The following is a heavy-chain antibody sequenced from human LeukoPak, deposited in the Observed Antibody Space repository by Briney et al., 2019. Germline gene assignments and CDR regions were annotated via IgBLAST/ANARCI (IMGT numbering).Heavy chain of an antibody. CDR2: ISSSSSYT. D-gene: IGHD7-27*01. CDR1: GFTFSDNY. V-gene: IGHV3-11*06. CDR3: ARRTGDKRSAYDY. Sequence: GGSLRLSCAASGFTFSDNYMSWIRQAPGKGLEWVSYISSSSSYTNYADSVKGRFTISRDNAKNSLYLQMNSLRAEDTAVYYCARRTGDKRSAYDYWGQGTLVTVSS. J-gene: IGHJ4*02.